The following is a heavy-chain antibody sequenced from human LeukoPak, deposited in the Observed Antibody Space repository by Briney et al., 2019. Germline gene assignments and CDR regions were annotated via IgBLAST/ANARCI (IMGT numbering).Heavy chain of an antibody. D-gene: IGHD4-17*01. CDR3: ARSWDGDYVGFDY. Sequence: GGSLRLSCAASGFTFSSYSMNWVRQAPGKGLEWVSSISSSSSYIYYADSVKGRFTISRDNAKNSLYLQMNSLRAEDTAVYYCARSWDGDYVGFDYWGRGTLVTVSS. CDR1: GFTFSSYS. V-gene: IGHV3-21*01. CDR2: ISSSSSYI. J-gene: IGHJ4*02.